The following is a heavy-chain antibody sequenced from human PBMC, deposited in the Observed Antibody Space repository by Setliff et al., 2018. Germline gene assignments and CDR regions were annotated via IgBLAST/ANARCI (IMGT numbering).Heavy chain of an antibody. V-gene: IGHV1-3*01. Sequence: GASVKVSCKASGYIFTSNAIHWVRQAPGQRLEWMGWISAAGGDAKYSQKFLDRVTITRDTSATTAYIGLSSLRSEDTAVYYCARARGSGARAFDIWGQGTMVTVSS. CDR3: ARARGSGARAFDI. CDR1: GYIFTSNA. CDR2: ISAAGGDA. J-gene: IGHJ3*02. D-gene: IGHD1-26*01.